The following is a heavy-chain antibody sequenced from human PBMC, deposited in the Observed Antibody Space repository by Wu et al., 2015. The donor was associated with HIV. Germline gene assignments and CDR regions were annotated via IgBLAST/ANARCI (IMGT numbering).Heavy chain of an antibody. Sequence: QVQLVQSGAEVKKPGASVKVSCKVSGYTLTELSMHWVRQAPGKGLEWMGGFDPEDGETIYAQKFQGRVTMTEDTSTDTAYMELSSLRSEDTAVYYCATGRFLSGSYADAFDIWGQGTMVTALQ. CDR1: GYTLTELS. D-gene: IGHD1-26*01. V-gene: IGHV1-24*01. CDR3: ATGRFLSGSYADAFDI. CDR2: FDPEDGET. J-gene: IGHJ3*02.